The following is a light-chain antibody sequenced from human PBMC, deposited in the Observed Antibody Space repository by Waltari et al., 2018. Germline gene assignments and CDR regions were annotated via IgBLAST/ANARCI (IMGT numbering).Light chain of an antibody. CDR3: QTYDGRISAWV. Sequence: QSVLTQPPSVSGAPAQRVTISCSGGSSNLGPNSYVQGYQQVPGTAPKLLIYGSSNRPSGVPDRVSGSKSGTSASLDISGLQAEDEADYYCQTYDGRISAWVFGGGTKLTVL. J-gene: IGLJ3*02. V-gene: IGLV1-40*01. CDR1: SSNLGPNSY. CDR2: GSS.